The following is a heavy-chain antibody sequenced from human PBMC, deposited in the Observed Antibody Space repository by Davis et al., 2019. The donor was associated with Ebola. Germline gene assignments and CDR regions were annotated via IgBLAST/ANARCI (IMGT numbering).Heavy chain of an antibody. D-gene: IGHD5-18*01. J-gene: IGHJ4*02. Sequence: SETLSLTCTVSGDSMSSYYWSWIRQPPGKGLEWIGYVYYIGSTYYNPSLKSRVTISVDTSKNQFSLKLSSVTAADTAVYYCAREGGYSYGTLDYWGQGALVTVSS. CDR1: GDSMSSYY. CDR2: VYYIGST. V-gene: IGHV4-59*12. CDR3: AREGGYSYGTLDY.